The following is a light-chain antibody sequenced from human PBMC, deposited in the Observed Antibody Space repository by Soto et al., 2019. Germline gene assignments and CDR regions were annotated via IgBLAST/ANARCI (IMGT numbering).Light chain of an antibody. Sequence: EIVLAQSPGTLSLSPGERATLSCRASQRVSNTYLAWYQQKPGQAPRLLIYGVSSRATGIPDRFSGSGSGTDFTLTISRLEPEDFAVYYCQQYSSSPVTFGGGTRWIA. J-gene: IGKJ4*02. CDR2: GVS. V-gene: IGKV3-20*01. CDR1: QRVSNTY. CDR3: QQYSSSPVT.